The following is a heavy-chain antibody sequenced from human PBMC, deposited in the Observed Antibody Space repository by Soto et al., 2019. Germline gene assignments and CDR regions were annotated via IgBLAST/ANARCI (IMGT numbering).Heavy chain of an antibody. CDR1: GYTFTSYG. CDR2: ISAYNGNT. D-gene: IGHD6-19*01. J-gene: IGHJ4*02. CDR3: ARQPVAGTAVFDY. Sequence: QVQLVQSGAEVKKPGASVKVSCKASGYTFTSYGISWVRQAPGQGLEWMGWISAYNGNTNYAQKVQGRVTMTTDTATITAFMGLRSLRSDDTAVYYWARQPVAGTAVFDYWGQGTLVTLSS. V-gene: IGHV1-18*01.